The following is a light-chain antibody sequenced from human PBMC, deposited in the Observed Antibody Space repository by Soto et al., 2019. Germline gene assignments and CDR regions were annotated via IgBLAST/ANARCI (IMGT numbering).Light chain of an antibody. Sequence: EIVMTQSPATLSLSPGERATLSCRASQSVSSYLAWYQQKRGQAPRLLIYDAYNRATGIPARFSGSGSGTDFTLTISSLEPEDFAVYYCQHRANWPLTFGGGTKVDSK. CDR2: DAY. V-gene: IGKV3-11*01. J-gene: IGKJ4*01. CDR3: QHRANWPLT. CDR1: QSVSSY.